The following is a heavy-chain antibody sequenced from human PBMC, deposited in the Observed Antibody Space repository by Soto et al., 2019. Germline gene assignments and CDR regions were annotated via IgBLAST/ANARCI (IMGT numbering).Heavy chain of an antibody. V-gene: IGHV5-10-1*01. J-gene: IGHJ6*02. CDR1: GYGFTSYW. Sequence: GESLKISCKGTGYGFTSYWISWVRPMPGKGLEWMGRIDPSDSYTNYSPSFQGHVTISADKSISTAYLQWSSLKASDTAMYYCARQWLENYGMDVWGQGTTVTVSS. CDR2: IDPSDSYT. CDR3: ARQWLENYGMDV. D-gene: IGHD6-19*01.